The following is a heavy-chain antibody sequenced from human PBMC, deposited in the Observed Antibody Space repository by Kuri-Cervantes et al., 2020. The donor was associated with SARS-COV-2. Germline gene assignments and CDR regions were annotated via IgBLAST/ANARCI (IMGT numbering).Heavy chain of an antibody. Sequence: GESLKISCSASGFTFSSYAMHWVRQAPGKGLEYVSAISSNGGSTYYADSVKGRFTISRDNSKNTLYLQMSSLGAEETAVYYCAKGGGPGSYIPLDYWGQGTLVTVSS. V-gene: IGHV3-64D*08. CDR3: AKGGGPGSYIPLDY. CDR1: GFTFSSYA. CDR2: ISSNGGST. D-gene: IGHD1-26*01. J-gene: IGHJ4*02.